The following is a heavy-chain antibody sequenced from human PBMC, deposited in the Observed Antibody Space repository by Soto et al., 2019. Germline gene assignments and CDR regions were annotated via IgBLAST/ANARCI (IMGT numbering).Heavy chain of an antibody. CDR2: ISAYNGNT. CDR1: GYTFTSYG. CDR3: AREVAYYDSSGSFDC. D-gene: IGHD3-22*01. J-gene: IGHJ4*02. V-gene: IGHV1-18*01. Sequence: ASVKVSCKASGYTFTSYGISWVRRAPGQGLEWMGWISAYNGNTNYAQKLQGRVTMTTDTSTSTAYMELRSLRSDDTAVYYCAREVAYYDSSGSFDCWGQGTLVTSPQ.